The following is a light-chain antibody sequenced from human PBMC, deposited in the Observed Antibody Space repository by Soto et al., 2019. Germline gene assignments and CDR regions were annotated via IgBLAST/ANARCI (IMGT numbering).Light chain of an antibody. J-gene: IGLJ2*01. V-gene: IGLV2-23*03. CDR1: STDVV. Sequence: QSALTQPASVSGSPGQSITISCTGSSTDVVSWYQHHPGKAPKLMLFEGSKRPSGVSNRFSGSKSGNTASLTISGLQAEDEADYFCCSHSSSSTFVVFGGGTKLTVL. CDR2: EGS. CDR3: CSHSSSSTFVV.